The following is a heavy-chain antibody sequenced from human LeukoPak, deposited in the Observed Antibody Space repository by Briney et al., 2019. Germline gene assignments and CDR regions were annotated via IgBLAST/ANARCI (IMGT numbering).Heavy chain of an antibody. V-gene: IGHV3-74*01. D-gene: IGHD3-22*01. Sequence: GGSLRLSCAASGFPFGNYWVHWVRQAPGEGLVWVSRINSDGSSISYADSVKGRFTISRDNAKNTLYLQMNSLRAEDTAVYYCAGRYDSSGYPLHWGQGTLVTVSS. CDR3: AGRYDSSGYPLH. J-gene: IGHJ4*02. CDR1: GFPFGNYW. CDR2: INSDGSSI.